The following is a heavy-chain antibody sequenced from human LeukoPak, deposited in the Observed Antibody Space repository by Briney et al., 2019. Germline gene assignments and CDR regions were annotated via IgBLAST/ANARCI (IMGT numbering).Heavy chain of an antibody. Sequence: GGSLRLSCAASGFTFENFPMHWVRQAPGKGLEWVSGISWNSVSIAYADSVKGRFTISRDNAKNSLYLQMNSLRAEDTALYYCAKTLWFGELFGSFDYWGQGILVTVSS. D-gene: IGHD3-10*01. CDR1: GFTFENFP. CDR2: ISWNSVSI. J-gene: IGHJ4*02. CDR3: AKTLWFGELFGSFDY. V-gene: IGHV3-9*01.